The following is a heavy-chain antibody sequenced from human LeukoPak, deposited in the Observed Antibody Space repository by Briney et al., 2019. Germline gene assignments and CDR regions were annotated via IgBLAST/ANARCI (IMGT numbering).Heavy chain of an antibody. V-gene: IGHV1-69*13. Sequence: ASVKVSCKASGGTFSSYAISWVRQAPGQGLEWMGGIIPIFSTANYAQKFQGRVTITADESTSTAYMEPSSLRSEDTAVYYCAVGVRGSGSYQIWGHAFDIWGQGTMVTVSS. CDR2: IIPIFSTA. D-gene: IGHD3-10*01. J-gene: IGHJ3*02. CDR1: GGTFSSYA. CDR3: AVGVRGSGSYQIWGHAFDI.